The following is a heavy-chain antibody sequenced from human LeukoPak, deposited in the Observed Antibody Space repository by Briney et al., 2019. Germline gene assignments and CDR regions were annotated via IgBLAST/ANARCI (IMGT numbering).Heavy chain of an antibody. Sequence: GGSLRLSCAASGFTFSSYAMHWVRQAPGQGQERVAVISYDGSNKYYADPVKGRFTISRDNSKNTLYLQMNSLRAEDTAVYYCARAEVPYYYYYYMDVWGKGTTVTVSS. CDR2: ISYDGSNK. CDR1: GFTFSSYA. V-gene: IGHV3-30*04. J-gene: IGHJ6*03. CDR3: ARAEVPYYYYYYMDV.